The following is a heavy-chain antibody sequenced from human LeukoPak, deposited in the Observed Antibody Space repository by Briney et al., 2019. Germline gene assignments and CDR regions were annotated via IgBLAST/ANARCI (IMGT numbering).Heavy chain of an antibody. D-gene: IGHD5-24*01. CDR2: INPNSGGT. CDR1: GYTFTGYY. J-gene: IGHJ1*01. V-gene: IGHV1-2*02. Sequence: ASVKVSCKASGYTFTGYYMHWVRQAPGQGLEWMGWINPNSGGTNYAQKVQGRVTMTRDTSISTAYMELSRLRSDDTAVYYCARIEMATIRGGYFQHWGQGTLVTVSS. CDR3: ARIEMATIRGGYFQH.